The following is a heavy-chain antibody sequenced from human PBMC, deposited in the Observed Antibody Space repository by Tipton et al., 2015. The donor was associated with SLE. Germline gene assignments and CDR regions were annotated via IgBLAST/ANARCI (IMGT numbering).Heavy chain of an antibody. CDR1: GGSISLYS. Sequence: GLVKPSETLSLTCTVSGGSISLYSWSWIRQPPGKGLEWIGYIYYNGNTNYNPSLKSRVTISIDTSKNQFSLNLTSVTAADTAVYYCARDLWFDPWGHGTLVTVSS. J-gene: IGHJ5*02. V-gene: IGHV4-59*12. CDR2: IYYNGNT. CDR3: ARDLWFDP.